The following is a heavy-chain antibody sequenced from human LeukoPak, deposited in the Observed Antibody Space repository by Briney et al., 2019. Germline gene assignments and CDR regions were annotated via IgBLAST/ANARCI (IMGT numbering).Heavy chain of an antibody. Sequence: SETLSLTCAVYGGSFSGYYWSWIRQPPGKGLEWIGEINHSGSTNYNPSLKSRVTISVDTSRNQFSLKLSSVTAADTAVYYCARGRSVAPLDYWGQGTLVTVSS. CDR3: ARGRSVAPLDY. V-gene: IGHV4-34*01. J-gene: IGHJ4*02. CDR2: INHSGST. D-gene: IGHD4-23*01. CDR1: GGSFSGYY.